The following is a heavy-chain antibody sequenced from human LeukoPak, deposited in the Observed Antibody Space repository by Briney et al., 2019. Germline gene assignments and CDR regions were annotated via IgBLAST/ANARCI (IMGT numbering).Heavy chain of an antibody. D-gene: IGHD3-22*01. CDR1: GYTFTGYY. Sequence: APVKVSCKASGYTFTGYYMHWVRQAPGQGLEWMGWINPNSGGTNYAQKFQGRVTMTRDTSISTAYMELSRLGSDDTAVYYCAKMRATYYYDDNFDYWGQGTLVTVSS. J-gene: IGHJ4*02. CDR2: INPNSGGT. V-gene: IGHV1-2*02. CDR3: AKMRATYYYDDNFDY.